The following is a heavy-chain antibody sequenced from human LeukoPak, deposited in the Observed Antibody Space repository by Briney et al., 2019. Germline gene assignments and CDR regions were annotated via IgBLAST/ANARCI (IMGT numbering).Heavy chain of an antibody. V-gene: IGHV7-4-1*02. CDR1: GYTFTSYA. J-gene: IGHJ4*02. CDR2: ISTNTGNP. CDR3: ARDVSYDSSGLYYFDY. Sequence: ASVKVSCKASGYTFTSYAMNWVRQAPGQGLGWMGWISTNTGNPTYAQGFTGRFVFSLDTSVSTAYLQISSLKAEDTAVYYCARDVSYDSSGLYYFDYWGQGTLVTVSS. D-gene: IGHD3-22*01.